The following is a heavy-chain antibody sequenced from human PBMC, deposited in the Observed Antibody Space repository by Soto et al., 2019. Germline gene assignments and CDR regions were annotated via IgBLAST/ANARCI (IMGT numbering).Heavy chain of an antibody. V-gene: IGHV1-69*13. J-gene: IGHJ4*02. Sequence: GASVKGSCKASGVTLSGDTGGWGRQAPGQGLEWVGGIIPLFGTAGYAQKFQGRVTITADESTSTVYMELSSLRSDDTAVYFCATELGENPASPFDAWGQGTLVTVSS. CDR2: IIPLFGTA. CDR1: GVTLSGDT. CDR3: ATELGENPASPFDA. D-gene: IGHD3-10*01.